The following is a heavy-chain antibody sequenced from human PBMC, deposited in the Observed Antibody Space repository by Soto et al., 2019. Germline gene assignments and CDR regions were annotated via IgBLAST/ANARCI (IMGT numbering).Heavy chain of an antibody. CDR3: ASLSRTTVTPTHRPFFDY. D-gene: IGHD4-17*01. V-gene: IGHV4-31*03. CDR1: GGSISSGGYY. Sequence: QVQLQESGPGLVKPSQTLSLTCTVSGGSISSGGYYWSWIRQHPGKGLEWIGYIYYSGSTYYNPSLKSRVTIPVDTSKNQFSLKLSSVTAAATAVYYCASLSRTTVTPTHRPFFDYWGQGTLVTVSS. J-gene: IGHJ4*02. CDR2: IYYSGST.